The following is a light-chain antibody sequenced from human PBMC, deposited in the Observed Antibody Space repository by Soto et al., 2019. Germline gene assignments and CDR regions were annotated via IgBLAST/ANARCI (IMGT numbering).Light chain of an antibody. CDR1: QSISSY. Sequence: DIQMTPSPSSLSASVGDRVTITCRASQSISSYVNWYQQKPGKAPKLLIYAASSLQSGVSSRFSGSGSGTDFTLTISSLQPEDFATYYCQQSYSTPLTFGGGTKVEIK. CDR3: QQSYSTPLT. CDR2: AAS. J-gene: IGKJ4*01. V-gene: IGKV1-39*01.